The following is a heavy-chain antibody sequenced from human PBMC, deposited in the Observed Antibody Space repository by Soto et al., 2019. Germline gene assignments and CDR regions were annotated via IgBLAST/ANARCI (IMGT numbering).Heavy chain of an antibody. Sequence: GGSLRLSCAASGFTFSSYGMHWVRQAPGKGLEWVAVISYDGSNKYYADSVKGRFTISRDNSKNTLYLQMNSLRAEDTAVYYCAKRGYCSSTSCPGGAFDIWGQGTMVTVSS. CDR1: GFTFSSYG. CDR2: ISYDGSNK. V-gene: IGHV3-30*18. J-gene: IGHJ3*02. CDR3: AKRGYCSSTSCPGGAFDI. D-gene: IGHD2-2*01.